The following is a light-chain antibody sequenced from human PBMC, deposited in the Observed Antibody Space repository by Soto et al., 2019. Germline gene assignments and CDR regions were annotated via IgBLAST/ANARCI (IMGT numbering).Light chain of an antibody. Sequence: QSVLTQPPSVSEAPRQRVTISCSGSSSNIGNNAVNWYQQVPGKAPKLLIYYNDLLPSGVSDRFSGSKSGTSASLAISGLQSEDEADYYCAAWDDSLNGPVFGGGTTVTVL. CDR3: AAWDDSLNGPV. CDR2: YND. J-gene: IGLJ2*01. V-gene: IGLV1-36*01. CDR1: SSNIGNNA.